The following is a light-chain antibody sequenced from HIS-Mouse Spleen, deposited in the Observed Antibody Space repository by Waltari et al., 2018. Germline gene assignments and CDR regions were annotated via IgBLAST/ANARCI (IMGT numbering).Light chain of an antibody. V-gene: IGKV2-28*01. J-gene: IGKJ3*01. Sequence: DIVMTQSPLSLPVTPGEPASISCRSSQSLLHSNGYNYLDWYLQKPGHSPQLLIYLGSNRASGVPDRFSASGSGTDFTLKISRVEAEDVGVYYCMQALQTPFTFGPGTKVDIK. CDR3: MQALQTPFT. CDR2: LGS. CDR1: QSLLHSNGYNY.